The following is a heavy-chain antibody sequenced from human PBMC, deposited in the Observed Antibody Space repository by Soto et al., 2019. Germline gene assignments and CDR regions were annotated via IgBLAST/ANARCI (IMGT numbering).Heavy chain of an antibody. V-gene: IGHV3-30*18. D-gene: IGHD3-22*01. CDR2: ISYDGSNK. Sequence: QVQLVESGGGVVQPGRSLRLSCAASGFTFSSYGMHWVRQAPGKGLEWVAVISYDGSNKYYADSVKGRFTISRDNSKNTLYLQMNSLRAEDTAVYYSAKDSHYYDSSGRTPYFDYWGQGTLVTVSS. J-gene: IGHJ4*02. CDR3: AKDSHYYDSSGRTPYFDY. CDR1: GFTFSSYG.